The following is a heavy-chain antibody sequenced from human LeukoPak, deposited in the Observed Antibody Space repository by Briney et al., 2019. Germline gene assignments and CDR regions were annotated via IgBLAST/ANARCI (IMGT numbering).Heavy chain of an antibody. CDR3: ARENHGDFGLHYFDH. D-gene: IGHD4-17*01. CDR2: IYYTGNT. J-gene: IGHJ4*02. Sequence: SETLSLTCIVSVGSISTYYWNWIRQPPGKGLEWIGYIYYTGNTNYNPSLESRVTISLDTSKSQFSLTVYSVTAADTAIYYCARENHGDFGLHYFDHWGQGTLVTVSS. V-gene: IGHV4-59*01. CDR1: VGSISTYY.